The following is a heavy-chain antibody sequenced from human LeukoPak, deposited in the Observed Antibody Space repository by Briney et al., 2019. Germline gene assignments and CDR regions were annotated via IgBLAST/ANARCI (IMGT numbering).Heavy chain of an antibody. CDR3: ARGGPVQLERPVDYYFDY. J-gene: IGHJ4*02. CDR2: IYYSGST. CDR1: GGSISSYY. D-gene: IGHD1-1*01. V-gene: IGHV4-59*01. Sequence: TSETLSLTCTVSGGSISSYYWSWIRQPPGKGLEWIGYIYYSGSTNYNPSLKSRVTISVDTSKNQFSLKLSSVTAADTAVYYCARGGPVQLERPVDYYFDYWGQGTLVTVSS.